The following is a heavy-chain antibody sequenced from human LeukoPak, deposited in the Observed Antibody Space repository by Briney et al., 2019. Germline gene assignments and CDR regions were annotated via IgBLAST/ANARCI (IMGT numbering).Heavy chain of an antibody. V-gene: IGHV1-2*02. D-gene: IGHD3-10*01. CDR1: GYTFTGYY. CDR2: INPSSGGT. CDR3: ARVGITMVRGVKLQDAFDI. J-gene: IGHJ3*02. Sequence: ASVKVSCKASGYTFTGYYMHWVRQAPGQGLEWMGWINPSSGGTNYAQKFQGRVTMTRDTSISTAYMELSRLRSDDTAVYYCARVGITMVRGVKLQDAFDIWGQGTMVTVSS.